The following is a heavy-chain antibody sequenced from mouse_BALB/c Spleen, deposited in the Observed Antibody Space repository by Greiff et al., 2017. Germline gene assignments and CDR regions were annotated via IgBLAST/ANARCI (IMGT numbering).Heavy chain of an antibody. CDR2: INPGSGGT. Sequence: QVQLQQSGAELVRPGTSVKVSCKASGYAFTNYLIEWVKQRPGQGLEWIGVINPGSGGTNYNEKFKGKATLTADKSSSTAYMQLSSLTSDDSAVYFCARAPYGYVYAMDYWGQGTSVTVSS. D-gene: IGHD2-2*01. V-gene: IGHV1-54*01. CDR3: ARAPYGYVYAMDY. J-gene: IGHJ4*01. CDR1: GYAFTNYL.